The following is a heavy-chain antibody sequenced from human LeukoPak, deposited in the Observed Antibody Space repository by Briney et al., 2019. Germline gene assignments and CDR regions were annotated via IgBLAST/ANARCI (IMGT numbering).Heavy chain of an antibody. CDR3: ARVRVEPGYYERDYYDMDV. CDR1: GFTFSSYW. J-gene: IGHJ6*03. CDR2: IKQDGSEK. Sequence: QAGGSLRLSCAASGFTFSSYWMSWARQAPGKGLEGVANIKQDGSEKYSVDSVKGRFTISRDNAKNSLYLQMNSLRAEDTAVYYCARVRVEPGYYERDYYDMDVWGKGTTVTVSS. V-gene: IGHV3-7*01. D-gene: IGHD3-22*01.